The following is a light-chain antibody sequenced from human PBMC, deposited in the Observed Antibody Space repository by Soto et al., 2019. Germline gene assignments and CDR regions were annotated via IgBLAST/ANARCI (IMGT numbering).Light chain of an antibody. CDR2: AAS. J-gene: IGKJ1*01. V-gene: IGKV1-39*01. CDR1: QSISNY. CDR3: QQSYITPWT. Sequence: DIPMTQSPSSLSTSVGDRVTITCRASQSISNYLNWYQQKPGRVPKLLIYAASRLQSGVPSRFSGSGSGTDFTLTISSLQPEDFATYFCQQSYITPWTFGQGTKVEIK.